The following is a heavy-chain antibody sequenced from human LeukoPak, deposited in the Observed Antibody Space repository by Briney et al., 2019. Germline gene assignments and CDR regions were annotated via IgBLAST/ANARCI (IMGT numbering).Heavy chain of an antibody. CDR1: EVTFNTYD. J-gene: IGHJ4*02. Sequence: GGSLRLSCAVSEVTFNTYDMHWVRHATGKGLEWVSAIAMSGTTYYSASVRGRFTISREHAKKSLDLQMNSLGVGDTAVYYCATGRTRDTNYPFVYWGQGTLVTVSS. V-gene: IGHV3-13*01. D-gene: IGHD5-24*01. CDR3: ATGRTRDTNYPFVY. CDR2: IAMSGTT.